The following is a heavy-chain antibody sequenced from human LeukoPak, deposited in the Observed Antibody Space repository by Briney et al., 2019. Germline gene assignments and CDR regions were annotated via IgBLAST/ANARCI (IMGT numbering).Heavy chain of an antibody. Sequence: GGSLRLSCAASGFTYSDYYMSWIRQAPGKGLEWVSYISSSGSTIYYADSVKGRFTISRDNAKNSLYLQMNSLRAEDTAVYYCARDRRGYYDSSGYNYWGQGTLVTVSS. D-gene: IGHD3-22*01. CDR2: ISSSGSTI. J-gene: IGHJ4*02. CDR1: GFTYSDYY. V-gene: IGHV3-11*04. CDR3: ARDRRGYYDSSGYNY.